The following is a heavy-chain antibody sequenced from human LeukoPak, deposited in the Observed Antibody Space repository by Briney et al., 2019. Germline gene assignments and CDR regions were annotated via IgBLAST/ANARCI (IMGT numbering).Heavy chain of an antibody. D-gene: IGHD1-14*01. CDR3: GKAAGKWIPDN. J-gene: IGHJ4*02. Sequence: GGSLRLSCSASGFTFNSYVMHWVRQAPGKGLEYVSAISSNGGSTYYADSVKDRFTISTENSKNTLYLQMSSLRGEDTSVYYCGKAAGKWIPDNWGQGTLVTVSS. CDR2: ISSNGGST. CDR1: GFTFNSYV. V-gene: IGHV3-64D*09.